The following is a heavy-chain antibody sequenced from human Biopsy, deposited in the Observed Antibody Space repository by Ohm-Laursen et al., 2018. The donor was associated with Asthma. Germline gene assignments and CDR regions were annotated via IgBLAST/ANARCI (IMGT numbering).Heavy chain of an antibody. D-gene: IGHD3-10*01. CDR3: ARAVDYSHYYGIDV. Sequence: PSVKVSCKTSGYTFNSAGITWVRQAPGQGLEWMGWISVYNGNTKVAQKLQDRVTMITDTSTSTAYMELRSLRSDDTAVYFCARAVDYSHYYGIDVWGQGPTVTVS. CDR2: ISVYNGNT. CDR1: GYTFNSAG. V-gene: IGHV1-18*01. J-gene: IGHJ6*02.